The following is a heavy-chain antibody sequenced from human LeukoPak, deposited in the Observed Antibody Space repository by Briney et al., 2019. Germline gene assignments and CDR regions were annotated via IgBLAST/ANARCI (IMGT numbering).Heavy chain of an antibody. CDR1: APSISSYY. V-gene: IGHV4-59*07. CDR3: ARGVLVVVGNPAGWFDP. J-gene: IGHJ5*02. D-gene: IGHD2-15*01. Sequence: ADTLSLTCTVSAPSISSYYWRWIRHPPGEGRGWLGYMYYSGSTNYNTSLKRRVPISVDTSKIQCSLRLSSVSAADTGVYYCARGVLVVVGNPAGWFDPWGQGTLVTVSS. CDR2: MYYSGST.